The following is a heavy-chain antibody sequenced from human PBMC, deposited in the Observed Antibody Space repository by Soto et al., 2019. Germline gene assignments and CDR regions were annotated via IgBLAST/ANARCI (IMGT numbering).Heavy chain of an antibody. Sequence: PSETLSLTCAVSGGSISSGGYSWSWIRQPPGKGLEWIGYIYHSGSTYYNPSLKSRVTISVDRSKNQFSLKLSSVTAADTAVYYCASYSSGWYDVSYWGQGTLVTVSS. CDR1: GGSISSGGYS. CDR3: ASYSSGWYDVSY. D-gene: IGHD6-19*01. CDR2: IYHSGST. J-gene: IGHJ4*02. V-gene: IGHV4-30-2*01.